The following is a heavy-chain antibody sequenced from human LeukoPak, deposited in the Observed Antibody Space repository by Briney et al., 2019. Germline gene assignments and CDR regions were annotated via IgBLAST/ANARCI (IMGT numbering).Heavy chain of an antibody. J-gene: IGHJ4*02. CDR1: GGSISSGGYY. V-gene: IGHV4-61*02. D-gene: IGHD6-19*01. CDR2: IYTSGST. Sequence: SETLSLTCTVSGGSISSGGYYRSWIRQPAGKGLEWIGRIYTSGSTNYNPSLKSRVTISVDTSKDQFSLKLSSVTAADTAVYYCASAVAGSEGFDYWGQGTLVTVSS. CDR3: ASAVAGSEGFDY.